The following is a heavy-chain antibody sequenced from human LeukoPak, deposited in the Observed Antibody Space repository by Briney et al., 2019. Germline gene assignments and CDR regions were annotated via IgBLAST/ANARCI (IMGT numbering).Heavy chain of an antibody. D-gene: IGHD3-22*01. CDR2: INHSGST. CDR1: GGSFSGYY. Sequence: SETLSLTCAVYGGSFSGYYWSWIRQPPGKGLEWIGEINHSGSTNYNPSLKSRVTISVDTSKNQFSLKLSSVTAADTAVYYCARRTYYYDSSGIGYWGQGTLVTVSS. J-gene: IGHJ4*02. V-gene: IGHV4-34*01. CDR3: ARRTYYYDSSGIGY.